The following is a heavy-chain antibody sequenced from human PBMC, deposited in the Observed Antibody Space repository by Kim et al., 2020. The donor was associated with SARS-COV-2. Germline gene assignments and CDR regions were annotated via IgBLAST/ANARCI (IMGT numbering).Heavy chain of an antibody. J-gene: IGHJ5*02. D-gene: IGHD6-6*01. CDR3: ARVSPTPYSSSSGRWFDP. Sequence: ASVKVSCKASGYTFTSYAMNWVRQAPGQGLEWMGWINTTTGNPTYAQGFTGRFVFSLDTSVSTAYLQISILKAEDTAVYYCARVSPTPYSSSSGRWFDPWGQGTLVTVSS. CDR1: GYTFTSYA. V-gene: IGHV7-4-1*02. CDR2: INTTTGNP.